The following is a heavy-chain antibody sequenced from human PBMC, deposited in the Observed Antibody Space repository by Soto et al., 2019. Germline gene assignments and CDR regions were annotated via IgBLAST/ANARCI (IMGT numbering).Heavy chain of an antibody. J-gene: IGHJ4*02. D-gene: IGHD6-19*01. Sequence: GGSLRLSCAASGFTFSSYGMHWVRQAPGKGLEWVAVISYDGSNKYYADPVKGRFTISRDNSKNTLYLQMNSLRAEDTAVYYCASDGYSSGWYGMDYWGQGTLVTVSS. CDR1: GFTFSSYG. CDR3: ASDGYSSGWYGMDY. CDR2: ISYDGSNK. V-gene: IGHV3-30*03.